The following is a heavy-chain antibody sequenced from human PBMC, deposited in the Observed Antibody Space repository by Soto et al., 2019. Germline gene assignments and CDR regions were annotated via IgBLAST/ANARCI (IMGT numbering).Heavy chain of an antibody. CDR3: AKDRTVAARNFDY. CDR1: GFAFINYA. J-gene: IGHJ4*02. Sequence: PGGFLRLSCAASGFAFINYAMHWVRQAPGEGLEWVSSISTSIDATYYADSVKGRFTISRDDSKNTLYLQMSSLRAEDSAVYYCAKDRTVAARNFDYWGQGTQVTVSS. D-gene: IGHD6-6*01. CDR2: ISTSIDAT. V-gene: IGHV3-23*01.